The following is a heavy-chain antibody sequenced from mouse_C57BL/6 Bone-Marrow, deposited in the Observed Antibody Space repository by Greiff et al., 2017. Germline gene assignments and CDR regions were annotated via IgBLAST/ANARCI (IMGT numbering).Heavy chain of an antibody. CDR3: TTITTVVAPLDY. CDR2: IDPENGDT. CDR1: GFNIKDDY. V-gene: IGHV14-4*01. D-gene: IGHD1-1*01. J-gene: IGHJ2*01. Sequence: VQLQQSGAELVRPGASVKLSCTASGFNIKDDYMHWVKQRPEQGLEWIGWIDPENGDTEYAAKFQGKATITADTSSNTAYLQLSSLTSEDTAVYYCTTITTVVAPLDYWGQGTTLTGSS.